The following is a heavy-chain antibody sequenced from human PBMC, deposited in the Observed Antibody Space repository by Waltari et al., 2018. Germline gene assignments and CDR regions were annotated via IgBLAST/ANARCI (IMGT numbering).Heavy chain of an antibody. CDR3: ARLGFPPYNWFDS. Sequence: QVQLQESGPGLVKPSETLSLTCTVSGGSISSYYWSWIRQPPGKGLEWIGYIYYSGSTNYNPSLKSRVTISVDTSKNQFSLKLSSVTAADTAVYYCARLGFPPYNWFDSWGQGTLVTVSS. CDR2: IYYSGST. CDR1: GGSISSYY. J-gene: IGHJ5*01. D-gene: IGHD1-26*01. V-gene: IGHV4-59*01.